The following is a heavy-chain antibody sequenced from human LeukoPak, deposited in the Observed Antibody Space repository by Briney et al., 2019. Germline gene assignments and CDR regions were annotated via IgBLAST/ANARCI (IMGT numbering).Heavy chain of an antibody. Sequence: SETLSLTCTVSGGSISSYYWSWIRQPAGKGLEWIGRIYTSGSTNYNPSLKSRVTMSVDTSKNQFSLKLSSVTAANTAVYYCARHYDFWSGDRPDYGMDVWGQGTTVTVSS. J-gene: IGHJ6*02. CDR3: ARHYDFWSGDRPDYGMDV. V-gene: IGHV4-4*07. CDR1: GGSISSYY. CDR2: IYTSGST. D-gene: IGHD3-3*01.